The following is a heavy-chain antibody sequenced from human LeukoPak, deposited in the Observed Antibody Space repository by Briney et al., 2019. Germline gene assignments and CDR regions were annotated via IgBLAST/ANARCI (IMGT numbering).Heavy chain of an antibody. CDR1: GFTFSTYA. J-gene: IGHJ3*02. CDR2: IYSGGST. CDR3: ARDYGYGGDSRGAFDI. Sequence: GGSLRLSCAASGFTFSTYAMSWVRQAPGKGLEWVSVIYSGGSTYYADSVKGRFTISRDNSKNTLYLQMNSLRAEDTAVYYCARDYGYGGDSRGAFDIWGQGTMVTVSS. V-gene: IGHV3-53*01. D-gene: IGHD4-23*01.